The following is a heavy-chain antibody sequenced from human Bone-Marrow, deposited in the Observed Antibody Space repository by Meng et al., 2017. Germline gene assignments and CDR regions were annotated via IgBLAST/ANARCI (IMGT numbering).Heavy chain of an antibody. CDR2: IVVGSGNT. CDR3: AATVRVGATHFDY. J-gene: IGHJ4*02. V-gene: IGHV1-58*02. Sequence: SVKVSCKASGFTFTSSAMQWVRQARGQRLEWIGWIVVGSGNTNYAQKFQGRVTITRDTSTSTAYMELSSLRSEDTAVYYCAATVRVGATHFDYWGQGTLVTVSS. CDR1: GFTFTSSA. D-gene: IGHD1-26*01.